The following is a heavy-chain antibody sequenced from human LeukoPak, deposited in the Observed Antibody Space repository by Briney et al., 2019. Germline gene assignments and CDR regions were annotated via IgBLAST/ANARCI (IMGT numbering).Heavy chain of an antibody. V-gene: IGHV1-8*01. J-gene: IGHJ6*03. D-gene: IGHD3-10*01. CDR1: GYTFTSYD. Sequence: ASVKVSCKASGYTFTSYDINRVRQATGQGLEWMGWMNPNSGNTGYAQTFQGRVTMTRNNSRSTAYMELSSLRSEDTAVYYCARQGGLLWLGYYYSYYMDVWGKGTTVTVSS. CDR2: MNPNSGNT. CDR3: ARQGGLLWLGYYYSYYMDV.